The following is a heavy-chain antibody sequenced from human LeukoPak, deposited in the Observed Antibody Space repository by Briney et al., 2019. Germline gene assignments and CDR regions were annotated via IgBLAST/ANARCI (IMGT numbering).Heavy chain of an antibody. Sequence: SETLSLTCGVSGGSISSSNWWSWVRQPPGKGLEWIGEVYHSGSTNYNPSLQSRVTISVDKSKNQFSLKVNSVTAADTGVYYCARLQGRDGYNERGQGTLVIVSS. CDR3: ARLQGRDGYNE. V-gene: IGHV4-4*02. J-gene: IGHJ4*02. D-gene: IGHD5-24*01. CDR1: GGSISSSNW. CDR2: VYHSGST.